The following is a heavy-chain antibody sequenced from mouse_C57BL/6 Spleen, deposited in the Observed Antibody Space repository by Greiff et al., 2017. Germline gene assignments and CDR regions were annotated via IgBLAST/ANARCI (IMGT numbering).Heavy chain of an antibody. V-gene: IGHV1-80*01. CDR2: IYPGDGDT. J-gene: IGHJ1*03. Sequence: VQLQQSGAELVKPGASVKISCKASGYAFSSYWMNWVKQRPGKGLEWIGQIYPGDGDTNYNGKFKGKATLTADKSSSTAYMQLSSLTSEDSAVYFCARRLGGSDWYFDVWGTGTTVTVSS. CDR3: ARRLGGSDWYFDV. D-gene: IGHD1-1*01. CDR1: GYAFSSYW.